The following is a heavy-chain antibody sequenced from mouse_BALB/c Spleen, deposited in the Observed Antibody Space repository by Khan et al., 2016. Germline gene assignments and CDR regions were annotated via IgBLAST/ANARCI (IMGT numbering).Heavy chain of an antibody. D-gene: IGHD2-1*01. CDR3: ARNYGNYYAMDY. J-gene: IGHJ4*01. CDR1: GFSLTSSG. CDR2: IWSGGST. Sequence: QVQLKESGPGLVQPSPSLSITCTVSGFSLTSSGVHWVRQPPGKGLEWLGVIWSGGSTDYNAAFISRLSISKDNSKSQVFFKMNSLQADDTAIYYCARNYGNYYAMDYWGQGTSVTVSS. V-gene: IGHV2-4*02.